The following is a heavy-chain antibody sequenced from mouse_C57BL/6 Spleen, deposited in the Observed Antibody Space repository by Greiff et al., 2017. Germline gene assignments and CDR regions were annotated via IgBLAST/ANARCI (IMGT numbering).Heavy chain of an antibody. J-gene: IGHJ1*03. CDR2: ISSGSSTI. V-gene: IGHV5-17*01. CDR1: GFTFSDYG. Sequence: EVTLVESGGGLVKPGGSLKLSCAASGFTFSDYGMHWVRQAPEKGLEWVAYISSGSSTIYYADTVKGRFTISRDNAKNTLFLQMPSLRSEDTAMYYCARHDGYFDVWGTGTTVTVSS. CDR3: ARHDGYFDV.